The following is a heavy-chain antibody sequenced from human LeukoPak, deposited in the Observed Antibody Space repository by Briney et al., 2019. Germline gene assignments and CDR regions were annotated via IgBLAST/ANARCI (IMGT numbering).Heavy chain of an antibody. V-gene: IGHV3-74*03. J-gene: IGHJ4*02. CDR1: GFTFSTSW. CDR2: IYSDGSRI. CDR3: ARGRSASYGFFDY. Sequence: GGSLRLSCAGSGFTFSTSWMHWVRQAPGKGLVWVSRIYSDGSRITYADSVKGRFTISRDNAKNTVYLQMNSLRAEDTAVYYCARGRSASYGFFDYWRRGNLLTVSS. D-gene: IGHD3-10*01.